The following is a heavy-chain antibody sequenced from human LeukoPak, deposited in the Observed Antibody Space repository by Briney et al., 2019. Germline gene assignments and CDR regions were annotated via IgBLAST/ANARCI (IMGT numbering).Heavy chain of an antibody. V-gene: IGHV4-59*01. Sequence: PSETLSLTCTVSGDSISNYYWSWIRQSPGKKLEWIGYMYNRGSTIYNPSLKSRVTISVDPSKSQLSLKLRSVTAADTAVYYCARRTRSFSYTYGDAYYYYYMDVWGKGTTVIVS. D-gene: IGHD5-18*01. CDR1: GDSISNYY. CDR2: MYNRGST. J-gene: IGHJ6*03. CDR3: ARRTRSFSYTYGDAYYYYYMDV.